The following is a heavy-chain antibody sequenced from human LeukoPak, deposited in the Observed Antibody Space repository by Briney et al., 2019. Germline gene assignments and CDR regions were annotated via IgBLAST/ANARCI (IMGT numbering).Heavy chain of an antibody. V-gene: IGHV3-33*01. CDR2: IWYDGSNK. J-gene: IGHJ4*02. CDR3: ARVGFSYSSSWLVDY. CDR1: GFTFSSYG. Sequence: PGGSLRLSCAASGFTFSSYGMHWVRQAPGKGLEWVAVIWYDGSNKYYADSVKGRFTISRDNSKSTLYLQMNSLRAEDTAVYYCARVGFSYSSSWLVDYWGQGTLVTVSS. D-gene: IGHD6-13*01.